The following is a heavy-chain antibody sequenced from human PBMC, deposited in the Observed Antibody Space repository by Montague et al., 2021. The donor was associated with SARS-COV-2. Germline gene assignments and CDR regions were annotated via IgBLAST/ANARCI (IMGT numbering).Heavy chain of an antibody. Sequence: SETLSLTSAVDGGSFSAYYWNWIRQPPGKGLEWIGDINHSGRTNFNPSLKSGVTVSLDTSKNQFSLKLSSVTAADTAVYYCARVGRQQLVRLSGMDVWGQGTTVTVSS. CDR3: ARVGRQQLVRLSGMDV. CDR1: GGSFSAYY. CDR2: INHSGRT. V-gene: IGHV4-34*01. J-gene: IGHJ6*02. D-gene: IGHD6-13*01.